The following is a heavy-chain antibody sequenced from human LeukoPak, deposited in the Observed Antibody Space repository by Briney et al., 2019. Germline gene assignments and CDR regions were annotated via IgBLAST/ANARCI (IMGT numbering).Heavy chain of an antibody. CDR1: GFTFSSYS. D-gene: IGHD3-3*01. V-gene: IGHV3-21*01. CDR2: ISSSSSYI. Sequence: GGSLRLSCAASGFTFSSYSMNWVRQAPGKRLEWVSSISSSSSYIYYADSVKGRFTISRDNAKNSLYLQMNSLRAEDTAVYYCARNLSYYDFWSGPTIIGGFDYWGQGTLVTVSS. J-gene: IGHJ4*02. CDR3: ARNLSYYDFWSGPTIIGGFDY.